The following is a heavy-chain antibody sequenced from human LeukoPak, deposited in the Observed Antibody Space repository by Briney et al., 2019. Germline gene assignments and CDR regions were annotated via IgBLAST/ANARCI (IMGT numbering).Heavy chain of an antibody. D-gene: IGHD6-19*01. V-gene: IGHV6-1*01. Sequence: SQTLSLTCAISGAGFPSNSAAWNWLGQSPSRGFEGLGRTYYRSKWYNDYAVSVKSRITINPDTSKNQFSLQLNSVTPEDTAVYYCARARRGWYMFDYWGQGTLVTVSS. CDR3: ARARRGWYMFDY. J-gene: IGHJ4*02. CDR1: GAGFPSNSAA. CDR2: TYYRSKWYN.